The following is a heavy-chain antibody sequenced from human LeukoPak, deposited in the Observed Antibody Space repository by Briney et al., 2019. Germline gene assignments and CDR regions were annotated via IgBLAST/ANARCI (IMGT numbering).Heavy chain of an antibody. D-gene: IGHD4-23*01. CDR3: ARDHYGGNSFFDY. CDR2: IYYSGST. V-gene: IGHV4-59*12. J-gene: IGHJ4*02. CDR1: GGSISSYY. Sequence: SGTLCLTCTASGGSISSYYWSWIRQPPGKGLEWIGNIYYSGSTNYNPSLKSRVTISVDTSKNQFSLKLSSVTAADTAVYYCARDHYGGNSFFDYWGQGTLVTVSS.